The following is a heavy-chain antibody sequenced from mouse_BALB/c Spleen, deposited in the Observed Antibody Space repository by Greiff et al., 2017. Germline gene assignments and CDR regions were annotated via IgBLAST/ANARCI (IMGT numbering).Heavy chain of an antibody. J-gene: IGHJ4*01. V-gene: IGHV5-6*01. CDR1: GFTFSSYG. CDR3: ARHYYGSRGAMDY. D-gene: IGHD1-1*01. CDR2: ISSGGSYT. Sequence: EVQLVESGGDLVKPGGSLKLSCAASGFTFSSYGMSWVRQTPDKRLEWVATISSGGSYTYYPDSVKGRFTISRDNAKNTLYLQMSSLKSEDTAMYYCARHYYGSRGAMDYWGQGTSVTVSS.